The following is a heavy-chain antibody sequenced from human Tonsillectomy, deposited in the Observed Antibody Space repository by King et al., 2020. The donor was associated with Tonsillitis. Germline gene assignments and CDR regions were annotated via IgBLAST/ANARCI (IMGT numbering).Heavy chain of an antibody. J-gene: IGHJ4*02. CDR2: ISTSGSII. CDR3: ARVPASGWYADY. D-gene: IGHD6-19*01. CDR1: GFTFSSYE. Sequence: VQLVESGGGFIQPGGSLRLSCAASGFTFSSYEMNWVRQAPGKGLEWVSYISTSGSIIYYADSLKGRFTISRENAKSSLYLQMNSLRVEDTAVYYCARVPASGWYADYWGQGTLVTVSS. V-gene: IGHV3-48*03.